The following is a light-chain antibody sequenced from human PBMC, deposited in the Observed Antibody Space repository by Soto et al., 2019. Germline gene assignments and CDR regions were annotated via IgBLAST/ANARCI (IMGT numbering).Light chain of an antibody. CDR3: HQYDNWPPWT. V-gene: IGKV3-15*01. CDR1: QSISIN. J-gene: IGKJ1*01. CDR2: GAS. Sequence: EIVMTQSPATLSVSPGERATLSCRASQSISINLAWYQQRPGQAPRLLIYGASTRATGIPGRFSGSGSGTEFTLTISSLQSEDFAIYYCHQYDNWPPWTFGQGTKVEIK.